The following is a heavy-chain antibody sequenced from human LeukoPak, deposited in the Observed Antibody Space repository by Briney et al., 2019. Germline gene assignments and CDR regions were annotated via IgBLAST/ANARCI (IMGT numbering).Heavy chain of an antibody. V-gene: IGHV4-34*01. CDR2: INHSGST. D-gene: IGHD2-15*01. J-gene: IGHJ6*02. CDR1: GGSFSGYY. CDR3: ARTIGYCSGGSCYFYYGMDV. Sequence: SETLSLTCAVYGGSFSGYYWSWIRQPPGKGLEWIGEINHSGSTNYNPSLKSRVTISVDTSKNQFSLKLSSVTAADTAVYYCARTIGYCSGGSCYFYYGMDVWGQGTTVTVPS.